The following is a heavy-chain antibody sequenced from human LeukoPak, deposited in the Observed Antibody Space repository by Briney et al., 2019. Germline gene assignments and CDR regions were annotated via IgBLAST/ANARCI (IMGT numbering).Heavy chain of an antibody. CDR2: ISYDGSNK. J-gene: IGHJ4*02. Sequence: GGSLRLSCAASGFTFSSYAMHWVRQAPGKGLEWVAVISYDGSNKYYADSVKGRFTISRDNSKNTLYLQMNSLRAEDTAVYYCAREKNYGDYVSVSGFDYWGQGTLVTVSS. CDR1: GFTFSSYA. V-gene: IGHV3-30*04. CDR3: AREKNYGDYVSVSGFDY. D-gene: IGHD4-17*01.